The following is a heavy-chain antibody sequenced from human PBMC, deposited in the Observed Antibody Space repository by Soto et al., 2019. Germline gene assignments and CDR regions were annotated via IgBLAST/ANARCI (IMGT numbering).Heavy chain of an antibody. CDR2: ISYDGFNR. CDR1: GFTFTSYG. CDR3: AMDARIAVAKGAVCNWFDP. Sequence: QVQLVESGGGVVQPGRSLRLSCAASGFTFTSYGMHWVRQAPGKGLEWVAVISYDGFNRYYGDSVKGRFTISRDDSKNTLYLQLNSLRPEDTAVYYCAMDARIAVAKGAVCNWFDPWGQGTLVTVSS. V-gene: IGHV3-30*03. D-gene: IGHD6-13*01. J-gene: IGHJ5*02.